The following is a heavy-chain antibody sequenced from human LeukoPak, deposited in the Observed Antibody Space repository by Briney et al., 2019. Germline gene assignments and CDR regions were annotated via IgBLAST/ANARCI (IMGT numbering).Heavy chain of an antibody. Sequence: GGTLRLSCAASGFTFSSYGMHWVRQAPGKGLEWVAFIRYDGSNKYYAHSVKGRFTISRDNSKNTLYLQMNSLRAEDTAVYYCAKELRGYSYGYSVPLGYWGQGTLVTVSS. D-gene: IGHD5-18*01. CDR2: IRYDGSNK. V-gene: IGHV3-30*02. CDR1: GFTFSSYG. CDR3: AKELRGYSYGYSVPLGY. J-gene: IGHJ4*02.